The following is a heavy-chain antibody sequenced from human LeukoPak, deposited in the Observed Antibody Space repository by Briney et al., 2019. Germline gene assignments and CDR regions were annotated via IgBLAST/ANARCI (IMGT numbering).Heavy chain of an antibody. CDR3: ARDRGAAAGD. V-gene: IGHV3-53*01. CDR1: GFTVTNNY. CDR2: IYSGGST. J-gene: IGHJ4*02. D-gene: IGHD6-13*01. Sequence: PGGSLRLSCVTSGFTVTNNYMSWVRPAPGKGLEWVAVIYSGGSTQYADSGKGRFTISRDNSKNTLYLQMNSLRADDTAVYYCARDRGAAAGDWGQGTLVTVSS.